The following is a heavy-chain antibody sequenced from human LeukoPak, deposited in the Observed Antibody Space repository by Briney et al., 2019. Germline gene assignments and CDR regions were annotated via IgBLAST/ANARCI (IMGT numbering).Heavy chain of an antibody. CDR3: ATVRSCSGGNCYYLDY. Sequence: GGSLRLSCAASGFTFSNYGMYWVRQAPGKGLEWVAVIWYDGSNKYYADSVEGRFTISRDNSKNTLYLQMNSLRAEDTAVYYCATVRSCSGGNCYYLDYWGQGTLVTVSS. CDR1: GFTFSNYG. D-gene: IGHD2-15*01. V-gene: IGHV3-33*01. J-gene: IGHJ4*02. CDR2: IWYDGSNK.